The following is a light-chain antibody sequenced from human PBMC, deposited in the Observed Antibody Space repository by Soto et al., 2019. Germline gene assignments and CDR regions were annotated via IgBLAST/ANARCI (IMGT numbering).Light chain of an antibody. J-gene: IGKJ4*01. V-gene: IGKV3-11*01. CDR2: DAS. Sequence: EIVLTQSPATLSLSPGERATLSCRASQSISSHLVWYQQKPGQAPRLLMYDASNRATGIPARFSGSGSGTAFTLTTSSLEPKDFAVYYGHQRPTRPLIFGGGPKVE. CDR3: HQRPTRPLI. CDR1: QSISSH.